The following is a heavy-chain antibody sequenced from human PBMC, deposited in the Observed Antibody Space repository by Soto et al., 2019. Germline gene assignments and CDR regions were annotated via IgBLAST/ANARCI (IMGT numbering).Heavy chain of an antibody. J-gene: IGHJ4*02. Sequence: SETLSLTCTVSGGSSSSSSYYWGWILQPPGKGLEWIGSIYYSGSTYYNPSLKSRVTISVDTSKNQFSLKLSSVTAADTAVYYCARHCFVRKTMIVVARTRAYFDYWGQGTLVTVSS. V-gene: IGHV4-39*01. CDR1: GGSSSSSSYY. CDR2: IYYSGST. D-gene: IGHD3-22*01. CDR3: ARHCFVRKTMIVVARTRAYFDY.